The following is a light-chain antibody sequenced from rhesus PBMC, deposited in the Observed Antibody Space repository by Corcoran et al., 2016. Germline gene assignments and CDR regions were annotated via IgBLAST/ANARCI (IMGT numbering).Light chain of an antibody. Sequence: DIVMTQTPLSLPVTPGEPASISCRSSQSLLDSEDGNTYLDWYLQKPGQSLQLLIYEVSNRASGVPDRFSGSGSDTDFTLKISRVETEDVGVYYCMQTLEFPFTFGPGTKLDIK. CDR3: MQTLEFPFT. CDR2: EVS. CDR1: QSLLDSEDGNTY. V-gene: IGKV2-104*02. J-gene: IGKJ3*01.